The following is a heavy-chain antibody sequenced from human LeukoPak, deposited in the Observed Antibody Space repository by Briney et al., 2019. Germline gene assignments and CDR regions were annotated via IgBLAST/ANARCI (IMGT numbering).Heavy chain of an antibody. CDR1: GGSISNYY. CDR2: INTSGNT. D-gene: IGHD4-17*01. Sequence: SETLSLTCTVSGGSISNYYWSWIRQPAGKGLEWIGRINTSGNTNYNPSLKSRVTMSVDTTKTQVSLKLSSVTAADTAVYYCAGEKDYGDSRGLDPWGQGTLVTVSS. V-gene: IGHV4-4*07. CDR3: AGEKDYGDSRGLDP. J-gene: IGHJ5*02.